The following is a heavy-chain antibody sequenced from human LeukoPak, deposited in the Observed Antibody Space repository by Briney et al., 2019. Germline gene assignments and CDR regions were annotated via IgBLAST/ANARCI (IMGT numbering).Heavy chain of an antibody. J-gene: IGHJ5*02. CDR3: ARDRWAVVEPAAMGWFDP. D-gene: IGHD2-2*01. Sequence: GGSLRLSCAASGFTFSSYSMNWVRQAPGKGLEWVSSISSSSSYIYYADSVKGRFTISRDNAKNPLYLQMNSLRAEDTAVYYCARDRWAVVEPAAMGWFDPWGQGTLVTVSS. CDR1: GFTFSSYS. CDR2: ISSSSSYI. V-gene: IGHV3-21*01.